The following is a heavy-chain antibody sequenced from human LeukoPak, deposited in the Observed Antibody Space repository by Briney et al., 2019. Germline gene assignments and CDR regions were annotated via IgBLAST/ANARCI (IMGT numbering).Heavy chain of an antibody. CDR2: IYTSGST. J-gene: IGHJ6*03. CDR1: GGSISSGSYY. Sequence: KTSETLSLTCTVSGGSISSGSYYWSWIRQPAGKGLEWIGRIYTSGSTNYNPSLKSRVTISVDTSKNQFSLKLSSVTAADTAVYYCARCSSGDPSYYYMDVWGKGTTVTVSS. V-gene: IGHV4-61*02. D-gene: IGHD6-19*01. CDR3: ARCSSGDPSYYYMDV.